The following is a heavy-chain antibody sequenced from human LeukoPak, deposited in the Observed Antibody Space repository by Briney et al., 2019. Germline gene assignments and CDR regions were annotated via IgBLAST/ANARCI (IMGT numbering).Heavy chain of an antibody. Sequence: GGSLRLSCAASGFTFSSYSMNWVRQAPGTGLEWVSCISNTNSYIYYADSVKGRFTISRDNAKNSLYLQMNSLRAEDTAVYYCARDAFDIWGQGTMVTVSS. V-gene: IGHV3-21*01. CDR1: GFTFSSYS. CDR2: ISNTNSYI. J-gene: IGHJ3*02. CDR3: ARDAFDI.